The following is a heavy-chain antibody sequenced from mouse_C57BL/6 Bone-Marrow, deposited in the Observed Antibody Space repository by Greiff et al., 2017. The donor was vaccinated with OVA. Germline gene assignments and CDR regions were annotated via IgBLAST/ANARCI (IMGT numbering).Heavy chain of an antibody. J-gene: IGHJ4*01. Sequence: DVKLVESGGGLVQPGGSLSLSCAASGFTFTDYYMSWVRQPPGKALEWLGFIRNKANGYTTEYSASVKGRFTISRDNSQSILYLQMNALRAEDSATYDCARFPSLISPYYAMDYWGQGTSVTVSS. D-gene: IGHD1-1*01. CDR2: IRNKANGYTT. V-gene: IGHV7-3*01. CDR1: GFTFTDYY. CDR3: ARFPSLISPYYAMDY.